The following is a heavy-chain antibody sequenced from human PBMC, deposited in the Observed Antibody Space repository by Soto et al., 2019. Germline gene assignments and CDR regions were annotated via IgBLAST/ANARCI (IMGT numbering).Heavy chain of an antibody. V-gene: IGHV1-69*02. Sequence: QVQLVQSGAEVKKPGSSVKVSCKASGGTFSSYTISWVRQAPGQGLEWMGRIIPILGIANYAQKFQGRVTITADKSTSTAYMELSSLRSEDRAVYYCARQTTVTTWFDPWGQGTLVTVSS. CDR3: ARQTTVTTWFDP. D-gene: IGHD4-17*01. CDR1: GGTFSSYT. J-gene: IGHJ5*02. CDR2: IIPILGIA.